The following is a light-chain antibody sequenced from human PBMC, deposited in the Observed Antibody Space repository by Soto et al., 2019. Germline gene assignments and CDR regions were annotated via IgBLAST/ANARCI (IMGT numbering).Light chain of an antibody. CDR3: QQYDSSSPP. CDR2: DDS. J-gene: IGKJ2*01. Sequence: DIQMTQYPSTLSASVGDGVTITCRASPNISVWLAVYQQRPGKAPKFLMYDDSSLETGVPSRFSGSGAGTEFTLTIRSRQPDDYATYYCQQYDSSSPPFGQGTKLEIK. V-gene: IGKV1-5*01. CDR1: PNISVW.